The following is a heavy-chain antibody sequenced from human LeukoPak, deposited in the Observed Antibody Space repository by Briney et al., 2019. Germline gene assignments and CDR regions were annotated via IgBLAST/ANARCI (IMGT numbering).Heavy chain of an antibody. CDR1: GFTFNDHA. CDR3: ARASYYYDTTGLGAVDI. CDR2: INWNSDKI. Sequence: PGRSLRLSCAASGFTFNDHAMYWVRQAPGKGLEGVSGINWNSDKIGYEDSVKGRFTISRDDAKNSLFLQMNSLRAEDTALYYCARASYYYDTTGLGAVDIWGQGTMVTVSS. V-gene: IGHV3-9*01. J-gene: IGHJ3*02. D-gene: IGHD3-22*01.